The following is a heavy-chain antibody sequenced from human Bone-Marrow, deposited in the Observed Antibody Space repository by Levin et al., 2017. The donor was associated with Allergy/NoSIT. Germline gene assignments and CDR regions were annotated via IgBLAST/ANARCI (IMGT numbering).Heavy chain of an antibody. CDR2: IYYSGST. V-gene: IGHV4-30-4*01. D-gene: IGHD1-26*01. CDR1: GGSISSGDYY. CDR3: ARASGSYGENWFDP. J-gene: IGHJ5*02. Sequence: SQTLSLTCTVSGGSISSGDYYWSWIRQPPGKGLEWIGYIYYSGSTYYNPSLKSRVTISVDTSKNQFSLKLSSVTAADTAVYYCARASGSYGENWFDPWGQGTLVTVSS.